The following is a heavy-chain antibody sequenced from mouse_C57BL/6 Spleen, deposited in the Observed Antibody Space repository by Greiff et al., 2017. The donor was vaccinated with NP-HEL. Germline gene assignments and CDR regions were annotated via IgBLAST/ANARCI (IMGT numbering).Heavy chain of an antibody. CDR2: ISDGGSYT. V-gene: IGHV5-4*01. CDR1: GFTFSSYA. D-gene: IGHD2-4*01. CDR3: AKDGEYDYDSFDY. Sequence: EVHLVESGGGLVKPGGSLKLSCAASGFTFSSYAMSWVRQTPEKRLEWVATISDGGSYTYYPDNVKGRFTISRDNAKNNLYLQMSHLKSEDTAMYYCAKDGEYDYDSFDYWGQGTTLTVSS. J-gene: IGHJ2*01.